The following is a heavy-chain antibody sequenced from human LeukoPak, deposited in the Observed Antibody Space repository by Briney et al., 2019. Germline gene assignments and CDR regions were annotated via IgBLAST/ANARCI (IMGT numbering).Heavy chain of an antibody. CDR2: IYSGGSI. V-gene: IGHV3-53*01. CDR1: GFTVSSNY. J-gene: IGHJ4*02. CDR3: ASGKETSMAQGY. D-gene: IGHD5-18*01. Sequence: GGSLRLSCAVSGFTVSSNYMTWVRQAPGKGLEWVSVIYSGGSIYYADSVKGRFTISRDISKNTVDLQLNSLRAEDTAVYYCASGKETSMAQGYWGQGTLVTISS.